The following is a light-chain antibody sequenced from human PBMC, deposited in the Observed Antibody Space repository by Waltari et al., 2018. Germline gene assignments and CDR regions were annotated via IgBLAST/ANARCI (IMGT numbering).Light chain of an antibody. Sequence: DVQMTQSTSSLSASMGDRVTITCQASQDIFTYLNWYHQRPGKAPKVLIYDASKLETGVPSRFSGSGSGTEFTLTISSLQPEDFATYYCQQVDSFPRTFGQGTKVEVK. V-gene: IGKV1-33*01. CDR2: DAS. CDR1: QDIFTY. J-gene: IGKJ1*01. CDR3: QQVDSFPRT.